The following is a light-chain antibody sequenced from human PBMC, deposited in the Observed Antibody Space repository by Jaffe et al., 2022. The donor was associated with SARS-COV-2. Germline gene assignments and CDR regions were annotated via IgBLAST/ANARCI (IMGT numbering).Light chain of an antibody. CDR3: ETWDSSLSAMI. CDR1: SSNIGNNF. CDR2: END. Sequence: QSVLTQPPSVSAAPGQKVTISCSGSSSNIGNNFVSWYQHLPGTAPKLLIFENDKRPSGIPDRFSGSKSGTSATLGITGLQTGDEADYYCETWDSSLSAMIFGGGTKLTVL. J-gene: IGLJ2*01. V-gene: IGLV1-51*02.